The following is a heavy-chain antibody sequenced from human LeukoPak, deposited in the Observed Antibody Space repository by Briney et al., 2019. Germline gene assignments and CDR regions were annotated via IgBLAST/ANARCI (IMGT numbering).Heavy chain of an antibody. Sequence: SETLSLTCAVYGGSFSGYYWSWIRQPPGKGLEWIGEINHSGSTNYNPSLKSRVTISVDTSKNHFSLTLSSVTAADTAVYYCARGRSPPLYCSSTSCYAGGIDPWGQGTLVTVSS. J-gene: IGHJ5*02. D-gene: IGHD2-2*01. CDR2: INHSGST. CDR1: GGSFSGYY. V-gene: IGHV4-34*01. CDR3: ARGRSPPLYCSSTSCYAGGIDP.